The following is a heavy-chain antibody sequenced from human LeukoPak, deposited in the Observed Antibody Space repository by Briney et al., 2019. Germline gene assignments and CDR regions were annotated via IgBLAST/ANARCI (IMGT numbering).Heavy chain of an antibody. CDR1: GGSISSYS. CDR2: IYYRGST. CDR3: ARVSGEAAGTGFIDS. J-gene: IGHJ4*02. Sequence: PSETLSLTCTGSGGSISSYSWSWIRQPPGKGLEWIGYIYYRGSTNSTPSLKSRVTISVDTSKNQFSLKLRSVTAADTAVYYCARVSGEAAGTGFIDSWGQGTLVTVSS. V-gene: IGHV4-59*01. D-gene: IGHD6-13*01.